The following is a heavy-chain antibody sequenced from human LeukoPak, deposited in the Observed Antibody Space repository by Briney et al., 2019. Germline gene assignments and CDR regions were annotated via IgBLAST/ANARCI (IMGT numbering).Heavy chain of an antibody. CDR1: GFTFSSYA. CDR3: ARDTAMGY. CDR2: ISYDGSNK. Sequence: GGSLRLSCAAYGFTFSSYAMHWVRQAPGKGLEWVAVISYDGSNKYYADSVKGRFTISRDNSKNTLYLQMNSLRAEDTAVYYCARDTAMGYWGQGTLVTVSS. D-gene: IGHD5-18*01. V-gene: IGHV3-30-3*01. J-gene: IGHJ4*02.